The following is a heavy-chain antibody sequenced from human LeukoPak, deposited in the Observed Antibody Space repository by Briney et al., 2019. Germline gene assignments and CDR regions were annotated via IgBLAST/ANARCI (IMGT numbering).Heavy chain of an antibody. D-gene: IGHD3-22*01. Sequence: GGSLRLSCAASGFTFSSYAMSWVRQAPGKGLEWVSGISGSGDNTYYADSVKGRSTISRDNSKNTLYVQVNSLGTEDTAAYYCAKGSYYDSSGSFYFDYWGQGTLVTVSS. CDR2: ISGSGDNT. V-gene: IGHV3-23*01. CDR3: AKGSYYDSSGSFYFDY. J-gene: IGHJ4*02. CDR1: GFTFSSYA.